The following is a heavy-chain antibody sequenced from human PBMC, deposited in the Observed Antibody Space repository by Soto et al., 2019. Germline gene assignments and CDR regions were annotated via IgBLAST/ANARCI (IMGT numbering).Heavy chain of an antibody. Sequence: LETLSLTCAVYGGSFSGYYWSWIRQPPGKGLEWIGEINHSGSTNYNPSLKSRVTISVDTSKNQFSLKLSSVTAADTAVYYCARGAGDLRSGRHYYYDMDVWGKGTTVTVSS. CDR3: ARGAGDLRSGRHYYYDMDV. J-gene: IGHJ6*03. V-gene: IGHV4-34*01. D-gene: IGHD3-16*01. CDR1: GGSFSGYY. CDR2: INHSGST.